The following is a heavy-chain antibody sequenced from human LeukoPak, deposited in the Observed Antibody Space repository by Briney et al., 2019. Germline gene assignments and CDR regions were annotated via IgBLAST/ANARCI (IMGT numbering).Heavy chain of an antibody. D-gene: IGHD3-22*01. CDR1: GDSISSYY. Sequence: SETLSLTCTVSGDSISSYYWSWIRQPPGKGLEWIGYIYYSGSTNYNPSLKSRVTISVDTSKNQFSLKLSSVTAADTAVYYCARHTTYYYDSSGYENWFDPWGQGTLVTVSS. V-gene: IGHV4-59*08. J-gene: IGHJ5*02. CDR3: ARHTTYYYDSSGYENWFDP. CDR2: IYYSGST.